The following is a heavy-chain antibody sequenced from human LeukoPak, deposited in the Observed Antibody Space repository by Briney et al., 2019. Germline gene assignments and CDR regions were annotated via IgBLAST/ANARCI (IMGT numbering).Heavy chain of an antibody. J-gene: IGHJ4*02. CDR3: ARDYYDSSGYGGYYFDY. D-gene: IGHD3-22*01. CDR2: INHSGST. CDR1: GGSFSGYY. Sequence: SETLSLTCAVYGGSFSGYYWSWIRQPPGKGLEWIGEINHSGSTNYNPSLKSRVTISVDTSKNQFSLKLSSVTAADTAVYYCARDYYDSSGYGGYYFDYWGQGTLVTVSS. V-gene: IGHV4-34*01.